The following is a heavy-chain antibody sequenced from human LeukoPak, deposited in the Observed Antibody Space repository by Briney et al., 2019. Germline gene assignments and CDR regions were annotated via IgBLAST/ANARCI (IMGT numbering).Heavy chain of an antibody. Sequence: ASVKVSCKASGYTFTSNYMYWVRQAPGQGLEWMGIINPSGGTTRYAQKFQGRVTMTRDTSTSTLYMALSSMRSEDTAVYYCTRGVGVTIFGVGGQAFDIWGQGTMVTVSS. CDR1: GYTFTSNY. D-gene: IGHD3-3*01. CDR2: INPSGGTT. V-gene: IGHV1-46*03. J-gene: IGHJ3*02. CDR3: TRGVGVTIFGVGGQAFDI.